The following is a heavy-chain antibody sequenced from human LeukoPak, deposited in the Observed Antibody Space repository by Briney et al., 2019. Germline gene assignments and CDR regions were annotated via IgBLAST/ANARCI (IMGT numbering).Heavy chain of an antibody. CDR3: ARRLAAAGKTPFDP. CDR1: GYTFISYA. J-gene: IGHJ5*02. Sequence: GASVKVACKASGYTFISYAMNWVRQAPGQGLEWMGWINTNTGNPTYAQGFTGRFVFSLDTSVSTAYLQISSLKAEDTAVYYCARRLAAAGKTPFDPWGQGTLVTVSS. V-gene: IGHV7-4-1*02. CDR2: INTNTGNP. D-gene: IGHD6-13*01.